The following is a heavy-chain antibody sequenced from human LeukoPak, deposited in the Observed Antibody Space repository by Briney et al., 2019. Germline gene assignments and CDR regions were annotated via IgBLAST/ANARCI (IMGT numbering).Heavy chain of an antibody. J-gene: IGHJ4*02. CDR3: AKAPDSSGFPSNFDS. D-gene: IGHD3-22*01. CDR1: GFTFSTFA. V-gene: IGHV3-23*01. CDR2: LSDSAVSS. Sequence: GGSLRLSCAVSGFTFSTFAVNWVRQAPGKGLEWVSSLSDSAVSSYYADSVKGRFTISIDNSKNTLYLQMNSLRAEDTATYYCAKAPDSSGFPSNFDSWGQGTLVAVSS.